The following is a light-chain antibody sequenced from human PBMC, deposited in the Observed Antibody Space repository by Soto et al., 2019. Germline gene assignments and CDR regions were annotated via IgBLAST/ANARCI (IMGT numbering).Light chain of an antibody. V-gene: IGKV3-15*01. J-gene: IGKJ3*01. CDR3: QQYNNWPFT. CDR2: GAS. CDR1: QSVSSN. Sequence: EIVMTQSPATLSVSPGERATLSCRASQSVSSNLAWYQQKPGQAPRLLIYGASTRATGIPARFSGSGSGTDFTLTISSLQSADFAVYYCQQYNNWPFTFGPGTQVDIK.